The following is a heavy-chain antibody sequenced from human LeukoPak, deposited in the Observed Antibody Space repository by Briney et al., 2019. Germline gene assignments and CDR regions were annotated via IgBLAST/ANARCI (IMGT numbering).Heavy chain of an antibody. Sequence: ASVKVSCKASRYTFTGYYIHWVRQAPGQGLEWMGWIHPNSGVTKYAEKFQGRVTLTRDTSISTAYMELSRLRSDDTAVYYCARDYESVDGSGSYFSPYPGPDWGQGTLVTVSS. CDR2: IHPNSGVT. J-gene: IGHJ4*02. V-gene: IGHV1-2*02. CDR1: RYTFTGYY. D-gene: IGHD3-10*01. CDR3: ARDYESVDGSGSYFSPYPGPD.